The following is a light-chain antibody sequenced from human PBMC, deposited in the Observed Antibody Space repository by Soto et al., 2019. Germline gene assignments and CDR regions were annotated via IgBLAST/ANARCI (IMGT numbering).Light chain of an antibody. CDR3: ATWDDSLNGRV. Sequence: QSAMTQPPSASGTPGQRVTISCSGSSSSIRSNTVNWYQQLPGTAPKLLIYGNNQRPSGVPDRFSASESGTSASLAISGLQSYDEADYYCATWDDSLNGRVFGGGTKLTVL. CDR1: SSSIRSNT. V-gene: IGLV1-44*01. J-gene: IGLJ3*02. CDR2: GNN.